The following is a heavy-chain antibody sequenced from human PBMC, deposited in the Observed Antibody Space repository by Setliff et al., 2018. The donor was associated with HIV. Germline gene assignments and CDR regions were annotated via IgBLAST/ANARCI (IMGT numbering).Heavy chain of an antibody. D-gene: IGHD4-17*01. Sequence: GASVKVSCKVSGYTLTELSMHWVRQAPGKGLEWMGWLASYNDDANYAQNLQGRVTMTTDKSTSTAYMELRSLRSDDTAVYYCARGQYGDELFDYWGQGTLVTVSS. V-gene: IGHV1-18*01. J-gene: IGHJ4*02. CDR1: GYTLTELS. CDR2: LASYNDDA. CDR3: ARGQYGDELFDY.